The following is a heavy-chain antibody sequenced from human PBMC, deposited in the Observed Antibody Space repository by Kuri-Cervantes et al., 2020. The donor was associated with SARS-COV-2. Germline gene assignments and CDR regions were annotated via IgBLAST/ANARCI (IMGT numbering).Heavy chain of an antibody. D-gene: IGHD3/OR15-3a*01. Sequence: ESLKISCAVSGYSISSGYYWGWIRQPPGKGLEWIGSIYHSGSTYYNPSLKSRVTISVDTSKNQFSLKLTSVTAADTAVYYCARHRKIYDYWGGRGFFYYYMDVWGKGTTVTDSS. CDR1: GYSISSGYY. CDR2: IYHSGST. V-gene: IGHV4-38-2*01. J-gene: IGHJ6*03. CDR3: ARHRKIYDYWGGRGFFYYYMDV.